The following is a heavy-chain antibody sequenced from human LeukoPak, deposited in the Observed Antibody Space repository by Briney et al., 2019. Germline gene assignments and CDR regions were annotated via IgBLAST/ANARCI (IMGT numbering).Heavy chain of an antibody. D-gene: IGHD1-26*01. Sequence: GGSLRLSCTASGFTFSSYWMHWVRQAPGKGLEWVSRITSDGSSTSHADSVKGRFTISRDNAKNTLYLQMNSLRAEDTAVYYCSRGVGATDSWGQGTLVTVCS. CDR1: GFTFSSYW. CDR3: SRGVGATDS. V-gene: IGHV3-74*01. J-gene: IGHJ4*02. CDR2: ITSDGSST.